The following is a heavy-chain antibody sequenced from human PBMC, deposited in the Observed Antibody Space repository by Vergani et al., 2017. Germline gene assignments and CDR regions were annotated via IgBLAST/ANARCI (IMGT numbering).Heavy chain of an antibody. J-gene: IGHJ6*02. Sequence: EVQLVESGGGIVKPGGSLRLSCVASGFSFRNAWMNWVRRTPGKGLEWVGRIKSTFDRGTTDYAAAVKGRFTISRDDSNNTLFLQMNGLKTEDIGVYYCTTDPRYCGNGSCDWLRDHHYYGMDVWGQGTTVTVSS. V-gene: IGHV3-15*07. CDR3: TTDPRYCGNGSCDWLRDHHYYGMDV. CDR1: GFSFRNAW. D-gene: IGHD2-8*01. CDR2: IKSTFDRGTT.